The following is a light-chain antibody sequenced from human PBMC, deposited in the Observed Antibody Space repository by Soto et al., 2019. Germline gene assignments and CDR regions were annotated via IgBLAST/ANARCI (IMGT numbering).Light chain of an antibody. J-gene: IGKJ5*01. CDR2: DAS. Sequence: EIVLTQSPDTLSLSPGERATLSCRTSQSVRYYLAWYQQKPGLPPRLLIYDASNRATGIPARFSGSGFGTDFTLTISSLETEEFAVYYCQHRAIWPVSFGQGTRLEIK. CDR1: QSVRYY. CDR3: QHRAIWPVS. V-gene: IGKV3-11*01.